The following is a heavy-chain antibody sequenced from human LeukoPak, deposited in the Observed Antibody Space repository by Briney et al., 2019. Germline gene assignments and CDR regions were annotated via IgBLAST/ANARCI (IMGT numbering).Heavy chain of an antibody. CDR2: IIPIFGTA. V-gene: IGHV1-69*13. CDR1: GGTFSSYA. D-gene: IGHD3-10*01. J-gene: IGHJ5*02. CDR3: ASRVHTSNWFDP. Sequence: VKVSCKASGGTFSSYAISWVRQAPGQGLEWMGGIIPIFGTANYAQKFQGRVTITADESTSTACMELSSLRSEDTAVYYCASRVHTSNWFDPWGQGTLVTVSS.